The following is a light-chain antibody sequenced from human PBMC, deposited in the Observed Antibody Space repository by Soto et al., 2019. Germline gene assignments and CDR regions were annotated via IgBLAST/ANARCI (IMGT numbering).Light chain of an antibody. CDR2: AAS. CDR1: QSVGSK. V-gene: IGKV3-15*01. CDR3: QQYNRWPLT. Sequence: EIVMTHSPATLSVSPGERATLSCRASQSVGSKLAWYQQEPGQPPRHLIYAASTRATGIPVRFSGSGSGTECTHTISSLHSEDFAVYFCQQYNRWPLTFGTGTKVDIK. J-gene: IGKJ3*01.